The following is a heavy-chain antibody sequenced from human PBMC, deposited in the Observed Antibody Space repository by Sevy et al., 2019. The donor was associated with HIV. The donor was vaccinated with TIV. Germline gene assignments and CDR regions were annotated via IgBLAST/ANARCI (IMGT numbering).Heavy chain of an antibody. V-gene: IGHV3-23*01. J-gene: IGHJ4*02. CDR1: GFTFNNYV. D-gene: IGHD1-1*01. CDR2: ITAGGGTK. CDR3: AKGRVTGTVNFDY. Sequence: GGSLRLSCTASGFTFNNYVMSWVRQAPGKGLEWVSTITAGGGTKYYADSVNGRFTISRDNSQNTLYLQMNSLSAEDTAVYYCAKGRVTGTVNFDYWGQGTLVTVSS.